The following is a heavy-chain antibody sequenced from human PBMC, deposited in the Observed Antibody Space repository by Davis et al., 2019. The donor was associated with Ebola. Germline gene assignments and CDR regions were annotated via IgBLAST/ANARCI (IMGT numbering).Heavy chain of an antibody. D-gene: IGHD1-26*01. J-gene: IGHJ4*02. Sequence: AASVKVSCKASEYTFTSYDINWVRQATGQGLEWVGWMNPKSGNTGYAEKFQGRVTMTRNTSISTAYMELSSLRSEDTAVYYCARDLRVGATKEWGQGTLVTVSS. CDR2: MNPKSGNT. CDR1: EYTFTSYD. V-gene: IGHV1-8*01. CDR3: ARDLRVGATKE.